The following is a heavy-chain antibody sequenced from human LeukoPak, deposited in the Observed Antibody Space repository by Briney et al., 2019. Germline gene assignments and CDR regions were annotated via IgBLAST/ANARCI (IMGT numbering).Heavy chain of an antibody. Sequence: GSLRLSCAASGFTFSSYGMSWIRQPAGKGLEWIGRIYISGSTNYNPSLKSRVTMSVDTSKNQFSLKLSSVTAADTAVYYCARENDYGDFCDCWGQGSLVTVSS. CDR2: IYISGST. J-gene: IGHJ4*02. V-gene: IGHV4-4*07. CDR1: GFTFSSYG. CDR3: ARENDYGDFCDC. D-gene: IGHD4-17*01.